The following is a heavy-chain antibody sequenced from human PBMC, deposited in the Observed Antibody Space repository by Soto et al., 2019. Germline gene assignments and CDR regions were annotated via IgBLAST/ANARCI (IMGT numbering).Heavy chain of an antibody. CDR1: GGSVSSGSYY. CDR3: ARVNVRDVDSGYRIAIHLIDY. J-gene: IGHJ4*02. D-gene: IGHD3-10*02. Sequence: SETLSLTCTVSGGSVSSGSYYWSWIRQPPGKGLEWIGYIYYSGSTNYNPSLKSRVTISVDTSKNQFSLKLSSVTAADTAVYYCARVNVRDVDSGYRIAIHLIDYWGQGTLVTVSS. CDR2: IYYSGST. V-gene: IGHV4-61*01.